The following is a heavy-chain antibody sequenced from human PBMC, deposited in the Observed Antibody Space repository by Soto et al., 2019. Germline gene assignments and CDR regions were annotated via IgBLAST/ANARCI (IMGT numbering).Heavy chain of an antibody. J-gene: IGHJ3*02. CDR3: ASTVGATRAFDI. CDR1: GGTFSSYA. D-gene: IGHD1-26*01. V-gene: IGHV1-69*13. CDR2: IIPIFGTA. Sequence: SVKVSCKASGGTFSSYAISWVRQAPGQGLEWMGGIIPIFGTANYAQKFQGRVTITADESTSTAYMELSSLRSEDTAVYYCASTVGATRAFDIWGQGTMVTVSS.